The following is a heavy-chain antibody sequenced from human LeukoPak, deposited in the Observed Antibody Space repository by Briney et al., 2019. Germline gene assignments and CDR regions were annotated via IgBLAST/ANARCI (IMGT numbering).Heavy chain of an antibody. D-gene: IGHD6-19*01. CDR1: GFTFSSHW. J-gene: IGHJ4*02. V-gene: IGHV3-7*05. CDR3: ARWVCGSGCHLDY. CDR2: IKEDGSEK. Sequence: GGSLRLSCAASGFTFSSHWMSWVRQAPGKGLEWVAKIKEDGSEKEYVDSVRGRFTISRDNAKNSLYLQMNSLRAEDTAVFYCARWVCGSGCHLDYWGQGTLVTVSS.